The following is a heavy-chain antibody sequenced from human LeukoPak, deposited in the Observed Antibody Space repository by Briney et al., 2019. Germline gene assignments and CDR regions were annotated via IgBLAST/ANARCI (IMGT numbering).Heavy chain of an antibody. V-gene: IGHV1-18*01. CDR3: ARDEGQITYYDILTGYPHLYYFDY. D-gene: IGHD3-9*01. CDR2: ISAYNGNT. Sequence: ASVKVSCKASGYTFTSYGISWVRQAPGQGLEWMGWISAYNGNTNYAQKLQGRVTMTTDTSTSTAYMELRSLRSDDTAVYYCARDEGQITYYDILTGYPHLYYFDYWGQGTLVTVSP. J-gene: IGHJ4*02. CDR1: GYTFTSYG.